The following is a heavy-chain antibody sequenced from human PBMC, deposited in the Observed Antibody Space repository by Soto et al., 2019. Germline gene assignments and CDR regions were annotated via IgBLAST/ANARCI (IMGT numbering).Heavy chain of an antibody. V-gene: IGHV1-8*01. D-gene: IGHD6-19*01. CDR2: MNPNSGNT. CDR1: GYTFTSYD. Sequence: QVQLVQSGAEVKKPGASVKVSCKASGYTFTSYDINWVRQATGQGLEWMGWMNPNSGNTGYAQKFQGRVTMTRNTPKSTAYMDLSSLRSDDTPLYYCARQKSSYYDYWGQGTLVTVSS. J-gene: IGHJ4*02. CDR3: ARQKSSYYDY.